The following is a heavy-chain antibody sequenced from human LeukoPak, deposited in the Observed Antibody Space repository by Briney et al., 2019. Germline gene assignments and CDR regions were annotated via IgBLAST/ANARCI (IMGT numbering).Heavy chain of an antibody. J-gene: IGHJ4*02. CDR2: IYYSGST. CDR1: GASVSSASY. Sequence: SETLSLTCTVSGASVSSASYWTWIRQPPGKGLEWIGYIYYSGSTNYNPSLKSRVTISVDTSKNQFSLKLSSVTAADTAVYYCARESLDWGQGTLVTVSS. V-gene: IGHV4-61*01. CDR3: ARESLD.